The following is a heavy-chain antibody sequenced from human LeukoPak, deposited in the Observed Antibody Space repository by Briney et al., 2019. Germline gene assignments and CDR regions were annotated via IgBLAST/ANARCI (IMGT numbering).Heavy chain of an antibody. CDR1: GGSISSSSYY. J-gene: IGHJ4*02. V-gene: IGHV4-39*07. CDR2: HYYSGST. Sequence: PSETLSLTCTVSGGSISSSSYYWGWIRQPPGKGLERIESHYYSGSTYYNPSLKSRVTLSVDTSKNQFSLKLSSVTAADPAVYYCAEGALGYSGYGSFDYWGQGTLVTVSS. CDR3: AEGALGYSGYGSFDY. D-gene: IGHD5-12*01.